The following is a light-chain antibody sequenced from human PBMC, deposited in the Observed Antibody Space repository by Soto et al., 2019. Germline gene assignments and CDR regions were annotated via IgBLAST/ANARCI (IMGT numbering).Light chain of an antibody. J-gene: IGKJ3*01. CDR3: KQFNSYPRT. CDR1: QGISSA. V-gene: IGKV1-13*02. Sequence: AIQLTQSPSSLSASVGDRVTITCRASQGISSALAWYQQKPGQAPKLLIYDASSLESVVPSRFSGSGSGTDFTLTISSLQPEDFATYYCKQFNSYPRTFGPGTKVDIK. CDR2: DAS.